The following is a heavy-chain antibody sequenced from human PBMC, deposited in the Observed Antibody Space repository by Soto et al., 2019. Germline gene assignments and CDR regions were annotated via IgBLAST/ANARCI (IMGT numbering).Heavy chain of an antibody. V-gene: IGHV4-59*01. J-gene: IGHJ4*02. D-gene: IGHD4-17*01. CDR2: IYYSGST. CDR3: ARSLSYGDYAY. Sequence: PSETLSLTCTVSGGSISSYYWSWIRQPPGKGLEWIGYIYYSGSTNYNPSLKSRVTISVDTSENQFSLKLSSVTAADTAVYYCARSLSYGDYAYWGQGTLVTVSS. CDR1: GGSISSYY.